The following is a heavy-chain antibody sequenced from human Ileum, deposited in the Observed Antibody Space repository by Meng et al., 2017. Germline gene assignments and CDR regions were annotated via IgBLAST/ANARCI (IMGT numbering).Heavy chain of an antibody. D-gene: IGHD3-22*01. Sequence: QGQLQQGGEGLLKPSETLSLTCAVYGGSFSGYYWSWIRQPPGKGLEWIGEINHSGSTNYNPSLKSRVTISVDTSKNQFSLKLSSVTAADTAVYYCARGGHDSSGYYSFDYWGQGTLVTVSS. CDR3: ARGGHDSSGYYSFDY. V-gene: IGHV4-34*01. CDR2: INHSGST. J-gene: IGHJ4*02. CDR1: GGSFSGYY.